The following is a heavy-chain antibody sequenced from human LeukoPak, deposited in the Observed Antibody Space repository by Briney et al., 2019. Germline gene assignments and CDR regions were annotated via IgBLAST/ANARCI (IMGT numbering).Heavy chain of an antibody. CDR1: GYSISSGYY. CDR2: IYHSGST. J-gene: IGHJ3*02. V-gene: IGHV4-38-2*02. D-gene: IGHD3-3*01. CDR3: AGGLYYDFWSGHDAFDI. Sequence: SETLSLTCTVSGYSISSGYYWGWIRQPPGKGLEWIGSIYHSGSTYYNPSLKSRVTISVDTSKNQFSLKLSSVTAADTAVYYCAGGLYYDFWSGHDAFDIWGQGTMVTVSS.